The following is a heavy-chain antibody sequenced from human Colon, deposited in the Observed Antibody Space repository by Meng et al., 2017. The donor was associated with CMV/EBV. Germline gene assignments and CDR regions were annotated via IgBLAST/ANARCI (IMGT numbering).Heavy chain of an antibody. J-gene: IGHJ3*02. CDR1: GDPINNYY. D-gene: IGHD2/OR15-2a*01. CDR3: ARSRDIVIVEATQAVFDI. CDR2: IYYSGNT. Sequence: GSLRLSCTVSGDPINNYYWSWIRQPPGKGLEWIGYIYYSGNTNYNPSLKSRVTISLDTSKNQFSLKLTSVTAADTAVYYCARSRDIVIVEATQAVFDIWGQGTMVTVSS. V-gene: IGHV4-59*01.